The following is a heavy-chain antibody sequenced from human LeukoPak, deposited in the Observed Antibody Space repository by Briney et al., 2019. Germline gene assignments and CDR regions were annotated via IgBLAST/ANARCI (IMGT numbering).Heavy chain of an antibody. Sequence: SETLSLTCTVSGGSISSSSYYWGWIRQPPGKGLEWIGSIYYSGSTYYNPSLKSRVTISVDTSKNQFSLKLSSVTAADTAVYYCAGREDIVVVPAANQNFDYWGQGTLVTVSS. J-gene: IGHJ4*02. V-gene: IGHV4-39*01. CDR2: IYYSGST. D-gene: IGHD2-2*01. CDR3: AGREDIVVVPAANQNFDY. CDR1: GGSISSSSYY.